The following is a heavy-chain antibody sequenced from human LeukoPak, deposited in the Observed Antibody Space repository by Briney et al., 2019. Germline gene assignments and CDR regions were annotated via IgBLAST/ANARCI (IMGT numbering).Heavy chain of an antibody. D-gene: IGHD3-16*01. V-gene: IGHV4-38-2*02. Sequence: PSETLSLTCTVSGYSISSGYYWGWIRQPPGKGLEWIGEINHSGSTNYNPSLKSRVTISVDTSKNQFSLKLSSVTAADTAVYYCARALRIRPYDYVWGSSPPRYYYYMDVWGKGTTVTVSS. CDR3: ARALRIRPYDYVWGSSPPRYYYYMDV. J-gene: IGHJ6*03. CDR1: GYSISSGYY. CDR2: INHSGST.